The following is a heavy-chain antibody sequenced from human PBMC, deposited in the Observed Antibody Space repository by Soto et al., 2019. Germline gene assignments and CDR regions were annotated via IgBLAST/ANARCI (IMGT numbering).Heavy chain of an antibody. Sequence: QVQLQESGPGLVKPSQTLSLTCTVSGGSISSGENFWNWIRQSPGKGLEWIGYIHHSGSTYYTPSLKSRLTISVDTSKNQISLKLNSVTAADTAVYYCARDTGTYPYYFDYWGQGTLVTVSS. J-gene: IGHJ4*02. CDR2: IHHSGST. D-gene: IGHD1-26*01. CDR1: GGSISSGENF. V-gene: IGHV4-30-4*01. CDR3: ARDTGTYPYYFDY.